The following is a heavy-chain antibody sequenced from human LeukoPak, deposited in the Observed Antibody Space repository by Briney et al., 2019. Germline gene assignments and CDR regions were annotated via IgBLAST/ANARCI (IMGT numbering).Heavy chain of an antibody. CDR1: GDSINSGGYY. CDR2: IYYSGST. D-gene: IGHD2-8*01. CDR3: ARGYCATGVCYPFDY. J-gene: IGHJ4*02. Sequence: PSETLSLTCTVSGDSINSGGYYWNWIRQHPGKGLEWIGYIYYSGSTYYSPSLKSRVTISVDTSKNQFSLNLYSVTAADTAVYYCARGYCATGVCYPFDYWGQGTLVTVSS. V-gene: IGHV4-31*03.